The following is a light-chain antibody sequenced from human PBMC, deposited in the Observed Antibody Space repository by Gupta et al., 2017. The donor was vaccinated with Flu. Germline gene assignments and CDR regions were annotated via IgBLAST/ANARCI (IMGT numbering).Light chain of an antibody. CDR2: KAS. CDR1: QDIDIW. CDR3: QEDNTFSWT. V-gene: IGKV1-5*03. J-gene: IGKJ4*01. Sequence: DVQMTQSPSTLSAYIGDTVTVTCRTSQDIDIWLAWYQQKPGRAPKLLIYKASTLQNGVPSNFRGSGSGTEFTLTIDSLQPDDFGSYYCQEDNTFSWTFGRGTKVEVK.